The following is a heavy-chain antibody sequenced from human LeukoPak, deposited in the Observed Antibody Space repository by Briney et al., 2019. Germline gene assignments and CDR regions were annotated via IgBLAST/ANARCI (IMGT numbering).Heavy chain of an antibody. CDR3: ARLNGYLGGMDV. J-gene: IGHJ6*02. CDR2: INPNSGGT. CDR1: GYTFTGYY. V-gene: IGHV1-2*02. Sequence: AASVEVSCKASGYTFTGYYMHWVRQAPGQGLEWMGWINPNSGGTNYAQKFQGRVTMTRDTSISTAYMELSRLRSDDTAVYYCARLNGYLGGMDVWGQGTTVTVSS. D-gene: IGHD2-8*01.